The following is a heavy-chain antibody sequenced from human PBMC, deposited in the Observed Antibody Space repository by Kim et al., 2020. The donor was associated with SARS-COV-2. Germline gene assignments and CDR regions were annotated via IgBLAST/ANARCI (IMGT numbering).Heavy chain of an antibody. D-gene: IGHD3-10*01. CDR2: ISYDGGYE. Sequence: GGSLRLSCAASGFNFSNYGMHWVRQTPGKGLEWVAAISYDGGYESYPDSVKGRFTISRDNSKNTLYVQMNSLRAEDSAVYYCAKGGDSGSASPLISYFHYWGQGTLVTVSS. CDR1: GFNFSNYG. CDR3: AKGGDSGSASPLISYFHY. J-gene: IGHJ4*02. V-gene: IGHV3-30*18.